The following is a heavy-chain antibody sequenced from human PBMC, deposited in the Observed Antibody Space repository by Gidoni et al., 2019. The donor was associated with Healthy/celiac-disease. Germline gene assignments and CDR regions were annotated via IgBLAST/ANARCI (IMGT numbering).Heavy chain of an antibody. D-gene: IGHD4-17*01. CDR1: GGSFSGYY. CDR3: ARAQYGDYYFDY. CDR2: INHSGST. J-gene: IGHJ4*02. Sequence: QVQLQQWGAGLLKPSETLSLTCAVYGGSFSGYYWSWIRQPPGKGLEWIGEINHSGSTNYNPSLKSRVTISVDTSKNQFSLKLSSVTAADTAVYYCARAQYGDYYFDYWGQGTLVTVSS. V-gene: IGHV4-34*01.